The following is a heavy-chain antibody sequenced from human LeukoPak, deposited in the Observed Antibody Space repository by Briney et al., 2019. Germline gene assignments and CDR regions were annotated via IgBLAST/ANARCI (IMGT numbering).Heavy chain of an antibody. J-gene: IGHJ4*02. CDR2: ISYNEGRT. V-gene: IGHV3-23*01. CDR1: GFTFNDYA. CDR3: ARHDSFIPY. D-gene: IGHD5-18*01. Sequence: GGSLRLSCAASGFTFNDYAMSWVGHGPGKGLEWIARISYNEGRTHYTDSVKGLFTISRDNTKNTVYLQMQNLRAEDTAVYFCARHDSFIPYWAQGALVTVSS.